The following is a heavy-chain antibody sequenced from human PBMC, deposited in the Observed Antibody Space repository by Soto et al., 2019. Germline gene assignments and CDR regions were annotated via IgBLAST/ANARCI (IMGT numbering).Heavy chain of an antibody. CDR3: ARLYSSSAERKMDV. Sequence: QVQLVQSGADVKKPGSSVKVSCKASGDTFSRSTFSWVRQAPGQGLEWMGGIIPVFGATNYAQKFQGRVSITADDATSTAYMELTSLRSEDTAVYYCARLYSSSAERKMDVWGQGTTVTVSS. V-gene: IGHV1-69*01. D-gene: IGHD6-6*01. CDR2: IIPVFGAT. CDR1: GDTFSRST. J-gene: IGHJ6*02.